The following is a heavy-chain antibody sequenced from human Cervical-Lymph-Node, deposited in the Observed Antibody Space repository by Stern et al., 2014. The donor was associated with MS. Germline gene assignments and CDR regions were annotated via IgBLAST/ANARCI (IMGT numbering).Heavy chain of an antibody. J-gene: IGHJ3*02. CDR1: GFTFSSYD. CDR2: IWYNGDKK. CDR3: ARGGVWGDYDALDI. V-gene: IGHV3-33*01. Sequence: MQLVESGGGVVQPGRSLRLSCAASGFTFSSYDMHWVRQAPGKGLEWVAAIWYNGDKKDFADSVKGRFTISRDNSRNTLLLQMNSLRADDTAVYYCARGGVWGDYDALDIRGLGTMVIVSS. D-gene: IGHD4-17*01.